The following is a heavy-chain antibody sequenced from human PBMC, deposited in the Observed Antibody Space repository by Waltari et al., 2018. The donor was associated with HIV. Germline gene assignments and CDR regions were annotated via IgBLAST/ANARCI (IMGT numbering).Heavy chain of an antibody. Sequence: QVQLVQSGAEVKKPGSSVKVSCKASGGTFSSHAISWVRQAPGQGLEWMGGIIPIFGTANYAQKFQGRVTITADESTSTAYMELSSLRSEDTAVYYCARGSWDYVWGSYQTIRYFDYWGQGTLVTVSS. CDR3: ARGSWDYVWGSYQTIRYFDY. J-gene: IGHJ4*02. CDR2: IIPIFGTA. D-gene: IGHD3-16*02. V-gene: IGHV1-69*01. CDR1: GGTFSSHA.